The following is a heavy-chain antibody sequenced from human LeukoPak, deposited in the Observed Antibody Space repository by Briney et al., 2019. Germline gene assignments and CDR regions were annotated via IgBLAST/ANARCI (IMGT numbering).Heavy chain of an antibody. CDR3: ARTTTVRGTYYMDV. Sequence: TSETLSLTCTVSGGSISSSSYYWGWIRQPPGKGLEWIGSIYYSGSTYYNPSLKSRVTISVDTSKNRFSLKLRSVTAADTAVYYCARTTTVRGTYYMDVWGKGTTVTVSS. CDR2: IYYSGST. J-gene: IGHJ6*03. V-gene: IGHV4-39*07. D-gene: IGHD3-10*01. CDR1: GGSISSSSYY.